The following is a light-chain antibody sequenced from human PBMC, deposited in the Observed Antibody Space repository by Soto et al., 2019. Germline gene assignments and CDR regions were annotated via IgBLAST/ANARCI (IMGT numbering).Light chain of an antibody. Sequence: QSALTQPASVSGSPGQSITISCTGTSGDVGNYNLVSWYQQHPGKAPHLMTYEVSKRPSGVSNRFSGSKSGNTASLTISGLQAEDEADYYCCAYAGGSVYVLFGGGTKLTVL. CDR3: CAYAGGSVYVL. CDR1: SGDVGNYNL. V-gene: IGLV2-23*02. CDR2: EVS. J-gene: IGLJ3*02.